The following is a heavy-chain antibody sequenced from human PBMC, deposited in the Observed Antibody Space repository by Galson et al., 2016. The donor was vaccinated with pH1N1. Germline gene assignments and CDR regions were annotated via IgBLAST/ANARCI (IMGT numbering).Heavy chain of an antibody. CDR1: GFLFSGYT. Sequence: SLRLSCAASGFLFSGYTMNWIRQAPGKGPEWVSSISSTGRNIYSADSLKGRFTISRDNAKNSLHLQISNLRVEDTAVYYCAREPYFPPYFDNWGQGTLVTVSA. D-gene: IGHD2/OR15-2a*01. CDR3: AREPYFPPYFDN. CDR2: ISSTGRNI. J-gene: IGHJ4*02. V-gene: IGHV3-21*01.